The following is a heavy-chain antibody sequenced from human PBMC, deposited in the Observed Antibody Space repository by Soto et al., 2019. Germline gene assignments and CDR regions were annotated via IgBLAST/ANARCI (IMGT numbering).Heavy chain of an antibody. Sequence: SWTLSLSCAESGGFDRSGYLSWNRKPQGKGLEWIGYIYYSGSTNYNPSLKSRVTISVDTSKNQFSLKLSSVTAADTAVYYCARVITMGRGKYWFDPWGQGTLVTVSS. CDR2: IYYSGST. CDR3: ARVITMGRGKYWFDP. J-gene: IGHJ5*02. CDR1: GGFDRSGY. D-gene: IGHD3-10*01. V-gene: IGHV4-59*02.